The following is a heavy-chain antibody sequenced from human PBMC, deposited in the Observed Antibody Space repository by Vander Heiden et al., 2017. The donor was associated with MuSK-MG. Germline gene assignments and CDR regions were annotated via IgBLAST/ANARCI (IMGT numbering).Heavy chain of an antibody. J-gene: IGHJ4*02. D-gene: IGHD6-13*01. CDR1: GYNFSNYW. CDR2: IYPGDSDI. Sequence: EVQLVQSGAELKKPGESLKISCKGSGYNFSNYWVGWVRQRPGKGLEWMGIIYPGDSDIRDSPSFKGQVTMSADKSISTAYLQWSSLQASDTAIYYCARRSVAALDYWGQGTLVTVAS. V-gene: IGHV5-51*01. CDR3: ARRSVAALDY.